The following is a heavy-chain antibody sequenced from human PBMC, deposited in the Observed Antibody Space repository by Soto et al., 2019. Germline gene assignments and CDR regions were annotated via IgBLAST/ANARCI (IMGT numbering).Heavy chain of an antibody. CDR3: EREENSPSNYYGMAV. D-gene: IGHD5-18*01. J-gene: IGHJ6*04. V-gene: IGHV3-21*01. CDR1: GFTFSSYS. Sequence: PGGSLRLSCAASGFTFSSYSMNWVRQAPGKGLEWVSSISSSSSYIYYADSVKGRFTISRDNAKNSLYLQMNSLRAEDTTVYYYEREENSPSNYYGMAVGGKGTRVTVS. CDR2: ISSSSSYI.